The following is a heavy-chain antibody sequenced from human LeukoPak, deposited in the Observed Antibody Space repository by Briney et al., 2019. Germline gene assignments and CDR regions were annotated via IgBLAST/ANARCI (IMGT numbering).Heavy chain of an antibody. V-gene: IGHV1-69*13. CDR1: GGTFSSYA. D-gene: IGHD6-19*01. Sequence: ASVKVSCKASGGTFSSYAISWVRQAPGQGLEWMGGIIPIFGTANYAQKFQGRVTITADESTSTAYMELSSLRSEDTAVYYCARGRTGQWLAFDYWGQGTLVTVSS. CDR2: IIPIFGTA. J-gene: IGHJ4*02. CDR3: ARGRTGQWLAFDY.